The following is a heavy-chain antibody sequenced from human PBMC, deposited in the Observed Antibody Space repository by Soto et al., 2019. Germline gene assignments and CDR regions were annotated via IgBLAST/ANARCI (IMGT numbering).Heavy chain of an antibody. Sequence: TGGAPRPPRAAPRFTLYTHWMSLVPPAPRKGLEWVAKIKQDGSEKYSVGSVKGRFTISKDNAKNLLYLQMSSLRVEDTAVYYCAREGRGANYWSGPDYWGQGILVTVSS. D-gene: IGHD3-3*01. CDR2: IKQDGSEK. CDR3: AREGRGANYWSGPDY. J-gene: IGHJ4*02. V-gene: IGHV3-7*03. CDR1: RFTLYTHW.